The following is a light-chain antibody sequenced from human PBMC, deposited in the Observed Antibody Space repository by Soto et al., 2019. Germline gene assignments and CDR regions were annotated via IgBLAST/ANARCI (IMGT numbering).Light chain of an antibody. V-gene: IGKV4-1*01. J-gene: IGKJ1*01. CDR2: WAS. CDR1: QRVLYSSNNKNY. CDR3: QQYYNTPLT. Sequence: DIVMTQSPDSLAVSLGERATINCKSSQRVLYSSNNKNYLAWYQQKPGQPPKLLIYWASTRESGVPDRFSGSGSGTDYTITISSRQDEDEAVYYCQQYYNTPLTFGQGTKVEIK.